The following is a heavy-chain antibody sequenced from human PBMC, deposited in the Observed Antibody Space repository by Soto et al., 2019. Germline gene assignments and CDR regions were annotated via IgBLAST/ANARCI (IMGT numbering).Heavy chain of an antibody. CDR1: GFTFSSYD. CDR2: IGTAGDT. D-gene: IGHD4-17*01. CDR3: ARYDDYGDYFDY. J-gene: IGHJ4*02. V-gene: IGHV3-13*01. Sequence: EVQLVESGGGLVQPGGSLRLSCAASGFTFSSYDMHWVRQATGKGLEWVSAIGTAGDTYYPGSVKGRFTISRENAKNSLYLQMNSLRAEDTAVYYCARYDDYGDYFDYWGQGTLVTVSS.